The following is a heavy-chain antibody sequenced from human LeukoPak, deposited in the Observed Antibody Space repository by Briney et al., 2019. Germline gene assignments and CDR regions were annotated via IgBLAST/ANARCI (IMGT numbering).Heavy chain of an antibody. V-gene: IGHV1-8*01. CDR2: MNPNSGNT. J-gene: IGHJ4*02. Sequence: ASVKVSCKSSGYTFTSYDINWVRQATGQGLEWMGWMNPNSGNTGYAQKFQGRVTMTRNTSISTAYMELSSLRSEETAVYYCARVRKVGSSSSMGYWGQGTLVTASS. CDR3: ARVRKVGSSSSMGY. CDR1: GYTFTSYD. D-gene: IGHD6-6*01.